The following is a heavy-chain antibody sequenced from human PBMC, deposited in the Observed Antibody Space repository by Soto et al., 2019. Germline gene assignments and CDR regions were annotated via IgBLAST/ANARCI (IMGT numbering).Heavy chain of an antibody. CDR2: ISGSGGST. CDR3: AKGVAIVVVVAATPGGGFDY. CDR1: GFTFSSYA. D-gene: IGHD2-15*01. J-gene: IGHJ4*02. V-gene: IGHV3-23*01. Sequence: GGSLRLSCAASGFTFSSYAMSWVRQAPGKGLEWVSAISGSGGSTYYADSVKGRFTISRDNSKNTLYLQMNSLRAEDTAVYYCAKGVAIVVVVAATPGGGFDYWGQGTLVTVSS.